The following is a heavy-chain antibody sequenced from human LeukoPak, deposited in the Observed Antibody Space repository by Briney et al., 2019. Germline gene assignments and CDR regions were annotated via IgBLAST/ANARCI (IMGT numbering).Heavy chain of an antibody. V-gene: IGHV4-34*01. CDR3: ASVYGGNSWRRYNSWFDP. J-gene: IGHJ5*02. D-gene: IGHD4-23*01. Sequence: SETLSLTCAVYGGSFSGYYWSWIRQPPGKGLEWIGEINHSGSTNYNPSLKGRVTISVDTSKNQFSLKLSSVTAADTAVYYCASVYGGNSWRRYNSWFDPWGQGTLVTVSS. CDR1: GGSFSGYY. CDR2: INHSGST.